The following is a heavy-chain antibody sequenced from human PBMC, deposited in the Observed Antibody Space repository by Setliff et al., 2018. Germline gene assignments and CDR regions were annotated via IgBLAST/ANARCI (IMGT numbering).Heavy chain of an antibody. CDR3: ARDATYYDFWSDYSPDAFDT. D-gene: IGHD3-3*01. CDR1: GFTVSTNY. CDR2: SNQDGSEN. J-gene: IGHJ3*02. Sequence: GGSLRLSCAASGFTVSTNYMSWVRQAPGKGLEWVANSNQDGSENYYVDSVKGRFTISRDNTKNSLYLQMNSLRAEDTAVYYCARDATYYDFWSDYSPDAFDTWGQGTMVTVSS. V-gene: IGHV3-7*01.